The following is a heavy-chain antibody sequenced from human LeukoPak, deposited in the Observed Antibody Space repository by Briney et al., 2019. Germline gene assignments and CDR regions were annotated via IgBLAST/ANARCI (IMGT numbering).Heavy chain of an antibody. Sequence: SVKVSCKASGGTFSSYAISWVRQAPGQGLEWMGGIIPIFGTANYAQKFQGRVTITADESTSTAYMELSSLRSEDTAVYYCARDSRSGYYPYYFDYWGQGTLVTASS. CDR2: IIPIFGTA. CDR1: GGTFSSYA. V-gene: IGHV1-69*13. CDR3: ARDSRSGYYPYYFDY. J-gene: IGHJ4*02. D-gene: IGHD3-22*01.